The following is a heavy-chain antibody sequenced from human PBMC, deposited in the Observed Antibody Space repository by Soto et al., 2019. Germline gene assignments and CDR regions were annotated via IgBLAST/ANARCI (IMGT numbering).Heavy chain of an antibody. V-gene: IGHV3-30*18. J-gene: IGHJ6*02. CDR2: ISYDGNTK. CDR1: GFTFSSYG. D-gene: IGHD2-2*01. CDR3: AKDRVKEYQLLCGYYFYAMDV. Sequence: GGSLRLSCXASGFTFSSYGIHWVRQAPGKGLEWVAAISYDGNTKYYADSVEGRFTISRDNSENTVYLQMNSLRPEDTAMYFCAKDRVKEYQLLCGYYFYAMDVWGQGTTVTVSS.